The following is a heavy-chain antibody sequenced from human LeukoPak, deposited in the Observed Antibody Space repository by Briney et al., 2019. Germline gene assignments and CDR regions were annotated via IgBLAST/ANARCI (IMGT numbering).Heavy chain of an antibody. CDR2: ISSSGSTI. D-gene: IGHD3-10*02. Sequence: GGSLRLSCAASGFTFSSYEMNWVRQAPGKGLEWVSYISSSGSTIYYADSVKGRFTISRDNAKNSLYLQMNSLRAEDTAVYYCAELGITVSGAVWGQGTPVTISS. CDR3: AELGITVSGAV. CDR1: GFTFSSYE. V-gene: IGHV3-48*03. J-gene: IGHJ6*02.